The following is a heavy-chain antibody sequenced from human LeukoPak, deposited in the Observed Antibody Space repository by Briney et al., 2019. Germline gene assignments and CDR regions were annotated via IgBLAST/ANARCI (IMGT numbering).Heavy chain of an antibody. CDR2: IYTSGST. CDR3: ARDPSANFFDY. D-gene: IGHD2-8*01. Sequence: SETLSLTCTVSGGSISSYYWICIRQPAGKGLEWIGRIYTSGSTNYSPSLKSRITMSVDTSKNQFSLKLSSVTAADTAVYYCARDPSANFFDYWGQGTLVTVSS. CDR1: GGSISSYY. J-gene: IGHJ4*02. V-gene: IGHV4-4*07.